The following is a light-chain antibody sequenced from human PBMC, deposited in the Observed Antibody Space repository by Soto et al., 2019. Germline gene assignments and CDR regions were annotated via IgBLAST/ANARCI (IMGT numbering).Light chain of an antibody. J-gene: IGKJ2*01. CDR1: QSLRHHNGDYY. V-gene: IGKV2-28*01. CDR2: LVS. Sequence: DIVMTQSPLSLPVPPGEPASIFCRSSQSLRHHNGDYYLDWYLQKPGQAPQVLIYLVSNRASGVPDRLSGSGSGTVFTLKISRVEAEDVGVYYCIQTLQAPYSFGQGTKLEIK. CDR3: IQTLQAPYS.